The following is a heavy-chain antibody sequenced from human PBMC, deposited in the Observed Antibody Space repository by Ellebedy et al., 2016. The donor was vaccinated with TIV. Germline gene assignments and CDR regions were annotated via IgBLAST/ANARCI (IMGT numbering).Heavy chain of an antibody. CDR3: AKDESSGDLPRPFDH. J-gene: IGHJ4*02. Sequence: GESLKISXAASRFTFSIFGLHWVRQAPGKGLEWVAIISSDGTNKYYADSVRGRFTISRDNSKNTLYLQMDSLRPEDTAIYYCAKDESSGDLPRPFDHWGQGTLVTVSS. CDR1: RFTFSIFG. CDR2: ISSDGTNK. V-gene: IGHV3-30*18. D-gene: IGHD3-22*01.